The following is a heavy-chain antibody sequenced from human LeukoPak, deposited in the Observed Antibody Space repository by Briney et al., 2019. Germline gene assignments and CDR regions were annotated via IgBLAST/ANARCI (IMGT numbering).Heavy chain of an antibody. Sequence: PGGSLRLSCAASGFTFSGYTMDWVRQAPGKGLEWVSSISSSGKYIYYVDSVKGRFTISRDNTKNSLYLQMNSLRAEDTAVYYCARVYSGSLPYDYWGQGTQVTVSS. D-gene: IGHD1-26*01. V-gene: IGHV3-21*01. CDR1: GFTFSGYT. CDR3: ARVYSGSLPYDY. CDR2: ISSSGKYI. J-gene: IGHJ4*02.